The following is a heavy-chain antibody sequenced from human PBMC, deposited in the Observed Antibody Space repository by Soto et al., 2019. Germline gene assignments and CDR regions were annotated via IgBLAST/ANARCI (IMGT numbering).Heavy chain of an antibody. J-gene: IGHJ6*02. D-gene: IGHD3-22*01. CDR2: IYYSGST. Sequence: LSLTCTVSGGSISSGGYYWSWIRQHPGKGLEWIGYIYYSGSTYYNPSLKSRVTISVDTSKNQFSLKLSSVTAADTAVYYCARERNYDSSGYSYYYGMDVWGQGTTVTVSS. CDR3: ARERNYDSSGYSYYYGMDV. V-gene: IGHV4-31*03. CDR1: GGSISSGGYY.